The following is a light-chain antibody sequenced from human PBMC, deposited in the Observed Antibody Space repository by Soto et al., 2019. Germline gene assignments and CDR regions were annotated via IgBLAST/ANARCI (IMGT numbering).Light chain of an antibody. J-gene: IGLJ2*01. CDR1: SGSIASNH. CDR2: KND. V-gene: IGLV6-57*04. CDR3: QSYDGNSVV. Sequence: FMLTQPHSVSESPGKTVTISCTRSSGSIASNHVQWYQQRPGSAPTTVIYKNDERPSGVPDRFSGSIDSSSSSASLTISGLKTEDEADYYCQSYDGNSVVFGGGTKLTVL.